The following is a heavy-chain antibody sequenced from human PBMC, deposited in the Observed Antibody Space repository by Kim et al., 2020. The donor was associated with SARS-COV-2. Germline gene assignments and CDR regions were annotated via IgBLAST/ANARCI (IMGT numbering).Heavy chain of an antibody. CDR1: GGSFSGYY. CDR3: ARGYAYYDFWSGYYASFSYYYYYMDV. CDR2: INHSGST. J-gene: IGHJ6*03. Sequence: SETLSLTCAVYGGSFSGYYWSWIRQPPGKGLEWIGEINHSGSTNYNPSLKSRVTISVDTSKNQFSLKLSSVTTADTAVYYCARGYAYYDFWSGYYASFSYYYYYMDVWGKGTTVTVSS. V-gene: IGHV4-34*01. D-gene: IGHD3-3*01.